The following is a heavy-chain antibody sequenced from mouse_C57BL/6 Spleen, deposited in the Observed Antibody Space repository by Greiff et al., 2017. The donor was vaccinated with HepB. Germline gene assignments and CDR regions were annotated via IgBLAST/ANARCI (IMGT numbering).Heavy chain of an antibody. CDR2: IDPSDSYT. D-gene: IGHD1-1*01. CDR1: GYTFTSYW. V-gene: IGHV1-69*01. Sequence: QVQLQQPGAELVMPGASVKLSCKASGYTFTSYWMHWVKQRPGQGLEWIGEIDPSDSYTNYNQKFKGKSTLTVDKSSSTAYMQLSSLTSEDSAVYYCARSATVVATPFDDWGQGTTRTVSS. J-gene: IGHJ2*01. CDR3: ARSATVVATPFDD.